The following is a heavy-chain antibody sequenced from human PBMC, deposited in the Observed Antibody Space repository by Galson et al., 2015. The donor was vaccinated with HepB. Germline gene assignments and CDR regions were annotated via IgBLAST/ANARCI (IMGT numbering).Heavy chain of an antibody. V-gene: IGHV3-33*08. CDR3: ARSKYYYDSSGYYSVSAFDM. CDR2: IWYDGSNK. Sequence: SLRLSCAASGFTFSSYGMHWVRQAPGKGLEWVAVIWYDGSNKYYADSVKGRFTISRDNSKNTLYLQMNSLRAEDTAVYYCARSKYYYDSSGYYSVSAFDMWGQGTMVTVSS. J-gene: IGHJ3*02. CDR1: GFTFSSYG. D-gene: IGHD3-22*01.